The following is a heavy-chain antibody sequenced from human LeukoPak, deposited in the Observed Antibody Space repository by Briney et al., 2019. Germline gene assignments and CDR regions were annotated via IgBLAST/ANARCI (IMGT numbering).Heavy chain of an antibody. CDR3: ARDFHGSGSYRLVAFDI. D-gene: IGHD3-10*01. Sequence: ASVKVSCKASGYTFTSYHINWVRQATGQGLEWMGWMNPNSGNADYAQKFQGRVTVTRNTSISTAYMELSSLRSDDTAVYYCARDFHGSGSYRLVAFDIWGQGTMVTVSS. CDR2: MNPNSGNA. V-gene: IGHV1-8*03. J-gene: IGHJ3*02. CDR1: GYTFTSYH.